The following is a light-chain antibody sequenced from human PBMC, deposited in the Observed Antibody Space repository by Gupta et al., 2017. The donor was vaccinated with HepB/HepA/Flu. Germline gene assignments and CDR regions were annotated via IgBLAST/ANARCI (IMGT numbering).Light chain of an antibody. CDR1: QSVSSY. V-gene: IGKV3-11*01. Sequence: EIVLTQSPATLSLSPGERATLSCRASQSVSSYLAWYQQTPGQAPRLLIYDASNRATGIPARFSGSGSGTDLTLTISSLEPEDFAVYYCQQRSNWPRTFGQGTKVEIK. CDR2: DAS. CDR3: QQRSNWPRT. J-gene: IGKJ1*01.